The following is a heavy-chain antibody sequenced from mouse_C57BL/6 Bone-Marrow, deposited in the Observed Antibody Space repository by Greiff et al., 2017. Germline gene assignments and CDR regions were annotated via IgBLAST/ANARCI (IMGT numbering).Heavy chain of an antibody. V-gene: IGHV1-26*01. J-gene: IGHJ3*01. CDR1: GYTFTDYY. CDR3: ACFGTWFAY. D-gene: IGHD3-1*01. Sequence: EVQLQQSGPELVKPGASVKISCKASGYTFTDYYMNWVKQSHGKSLEWIGDINPNNGGTSYNQKFKGKATLTVDKSSSTAYMELRSLTSEDSAVYYCACFGTWFAYWGQGTLVTVSA. CDR2: INPNNGGT.